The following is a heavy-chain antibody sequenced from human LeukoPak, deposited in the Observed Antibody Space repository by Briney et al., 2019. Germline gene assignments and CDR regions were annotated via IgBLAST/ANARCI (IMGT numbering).Heavy chain of an antibody. J-gene: IGHJ6*03. CDR2: MNPNSGNT. CDR3: ARWSEEWEFSGRYYYYYMDV. CDR1: GYTFTSYD. D-gene: IGHD1-26*01. V-gene: IGHV1-8*03. Sequence: ASVKVSCKASGYTFTSYDINWVRQATGQGLEWMGWMNPNSGNTGYAQKFQGRVTITTDTSTSTAYMELRSLRSDDTAVYYCARWSEEWEFSGRYYYYYMDVWGKGTTVTVSS.